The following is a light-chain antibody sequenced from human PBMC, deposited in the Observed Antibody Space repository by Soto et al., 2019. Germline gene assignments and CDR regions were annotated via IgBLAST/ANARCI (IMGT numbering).Light chain of an antibody. CDR2: AXS. J-gene: IGKJ5*01. Sequence: IQMTQSPSSLSACFXDRVAITFLASQGISTCLGXXQQXXGXVPKXXXYAXSSLQSGVPSRLSGSGSGTEFTLTISSLQPEDFATYYCQQHNSYPITFGQGTRLEIK. V-gene: IGKV1-16*01. CDR1: QGISTC. CDR3: QQHNSYPIT.